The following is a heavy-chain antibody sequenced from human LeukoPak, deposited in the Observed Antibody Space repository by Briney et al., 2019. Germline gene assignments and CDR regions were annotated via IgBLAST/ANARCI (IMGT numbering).Heavy chain of an antibody. J-gene: IGHJ5*02. CDR3: ARAYGGGSYAIDWFDP. V-gene: IGHV1-18*01. D-gene: IGHD1-26*01. Sequence: ASVKVSCKASGYTFTSYGISWVRQAPGQGLEWMGWISAYNGNTNYAQKLQGRVTMTTDTSTSTAYMELRSLRSDDTAVYYCARAYGGGSYAIDWFDPWGQGTLVTVSS. CDR1: GYTFTSYG. CDR2: ISAYNGNT.